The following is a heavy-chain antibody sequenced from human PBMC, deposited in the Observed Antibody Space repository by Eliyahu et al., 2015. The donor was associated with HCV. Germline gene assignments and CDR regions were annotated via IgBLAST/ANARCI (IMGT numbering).Heavy chain of an antibody. V-gene: IGHV3-21*01. CDR2: ISSSSSYI. J-gene: IGHJ5*02. Sequence: EVQLVESGGGLVKPGGSLXLXCXXSGFPFXXYXMNWVRQAPGKGLEWVSSISSSSSYIYYADSVKGRFTISRDNAKNSLYLQMNSLRAEDTAVYYCAREIAARQKITANWFDPWGQGTLVTVSS. CDR3: AREIAARQKITANWFDP. CDR1: GFPFXXYX. D-gene: IGHD6-6*01.